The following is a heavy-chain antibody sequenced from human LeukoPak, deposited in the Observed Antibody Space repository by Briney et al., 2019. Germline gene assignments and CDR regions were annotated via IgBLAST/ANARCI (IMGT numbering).Heavy chain of an antibody. CDR3: ARDGRRGPDCNGGGCYFVPGQ. V-gene: IGHV3-66*01. D-gene: IGHD2-15*01. CDR2: ICTSSNT. Sequence: GGSLRLSCAASGFTVSGNYMSWVRQAPGRGLEWVSVICTSSNTYYADSVKGRFTISRDSSKNTLYLQMNSLRGEDTAVYYCARDGRRGPDCNGGGCYFVPGQWGQGTVVTVS. J-gene: IGHJ4*02. CDR1: GFTVSGNY.